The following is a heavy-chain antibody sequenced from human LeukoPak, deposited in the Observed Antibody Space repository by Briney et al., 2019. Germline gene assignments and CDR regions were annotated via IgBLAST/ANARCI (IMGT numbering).Heavy chain of an antibody. V-gene: IGHV3-43*01. D-gene: IGHD2-15*01. CDR3: AKDMCSGGSCYSLDY. Sequence: GGSLRLSCAASGFTFDDYTMHWVRQAPGKGLEWVSLISWDGGSTYYADSVKGQFTISRDNSKNSLYLQMNSLRTEDTALYYCAKDMCSGGSCYSLDYWGQGTLVTVSS. CDR2: ISWDGGST. J-gene: IGHJ4*02. CDR1: GFTFDDYT.